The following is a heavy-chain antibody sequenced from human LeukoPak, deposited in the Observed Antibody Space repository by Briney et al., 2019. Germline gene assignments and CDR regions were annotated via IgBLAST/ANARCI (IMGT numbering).Heavy chain of an antibody. J-gene: IGHJ5*02. D-gene: IGHD2-15*01. CDR1: GYTFTGYY. CDR2: INPNSGGT. Sequence: GASVKVSCKASGYTFTGYYMHWVRQAPGQGLEWMGWINPNSGGTNYARKFQGRVTMTRDTSISTAYMELSRLRSDDTAVYYCARETCSGGSCYQNWFDPWGQGTLVTVSS. CDR3: ARETCSGGSCYQNWFDP. V-gene: IGHV1-2*02.